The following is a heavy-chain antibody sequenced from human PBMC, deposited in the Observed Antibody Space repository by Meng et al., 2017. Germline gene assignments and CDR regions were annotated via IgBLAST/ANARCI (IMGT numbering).Heavy chain of an antibody. CDR2: IYYSGST. D-gene: IGHD6-19*01. Sequence: ESLKISCTVSGGSISSSSYYWGWIRQPPGKGLEWIGSIYYSGSTYYNPSLKSRVTISVGTSKNQFSLKLSSVTAADTAVYYCARDLVAGTGVSAFDIWGQGTMVTVSS. CDR3: ARDLVAGTGVSAFDI. V-gene: IGHV4-39*07. J-gene: IGHJ3*02. CDR1: GGSISSSSYY.